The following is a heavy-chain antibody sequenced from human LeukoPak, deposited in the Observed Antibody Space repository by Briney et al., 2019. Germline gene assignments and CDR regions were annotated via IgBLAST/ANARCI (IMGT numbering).Heavy chain of an antibody. J-gene: IGHJ5*02. CDR2: ISDGTAGT. D-gene: IGHD3-3*01. CDR3: ARASGLRSFTLIS. Sequence: GGFLRLSCAASGFTFTSYAMNWVRQAPGKGLEWVSRISDGTAGTYYADSVKGRFTISRDNSKNTLYLQMNSLRAEDTAVYYCARASGLRSFTLISWGLGTLVTVSS. V-gene: IGHV3-23*01. CDR1: GFTFTSYA.